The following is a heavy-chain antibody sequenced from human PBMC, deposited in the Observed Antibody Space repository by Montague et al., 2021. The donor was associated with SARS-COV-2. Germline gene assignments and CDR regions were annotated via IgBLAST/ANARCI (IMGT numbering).Heavy chain of an antibody. CDR1: GFTFSSYA. J-gene: IGHJ6*04. CDR2: ISYDGSNK. D-gene: IGHD6-25*01. Sequence: SLRLSCAASGFTFSSYAMHWVRQAPGKGLAWVAAISYDGSNKYYADSVKGQFTISRDNSKNTLYLQMNSLRAEDTAVYYCATTQRPFTNYYYYYGLDVRGKGTTFPFPS. CDR3: ATTQRPFTNYYYYYGLDV. V-gene: IGHV3-30*04.